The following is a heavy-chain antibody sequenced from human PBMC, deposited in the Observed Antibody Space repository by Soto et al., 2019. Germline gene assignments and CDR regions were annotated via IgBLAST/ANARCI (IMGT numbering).Heavy chain of an antibody. J-gene: IGHJ6*02. CDR1: GGTFSSYA. CDR3: ARSLAARPGYYYYYGMDV. Sequence: ASVKVSCKASGGTFSSYAISWVRQAPGQGLEWMGGIIPIFGTANYAQKFQGRVTITADESTSTAYMELSSLRSEDTAVYYCARSLAARPGYYYYYGMDVWGQGTPVTV. V-gene: IGHV1-69*13. CDR2: IIPIFGTA. D-gene: IGHD6-6*01.